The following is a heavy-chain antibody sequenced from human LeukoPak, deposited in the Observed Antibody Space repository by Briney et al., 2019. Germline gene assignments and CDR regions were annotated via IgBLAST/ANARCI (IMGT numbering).Heavy chain of an antibody. V-gene: IGHV4-59*01. J-gene: IGHJ5*02. D-gene: IGHD3-10*01. CDR1: GGSISSYY. Sequence: PSETLSLTCTVSGGSISSYYWSWIRQPPGKGLEWIGYIYYSGSTNYNPSLKSRVTISVDTSKNQFSLKLSSVTAADTAVYYCARGRGSDINWFDPWGQGTLVTVSS. CDR2: IYYSGST. CDR3: ARGRGSDINWFDP.